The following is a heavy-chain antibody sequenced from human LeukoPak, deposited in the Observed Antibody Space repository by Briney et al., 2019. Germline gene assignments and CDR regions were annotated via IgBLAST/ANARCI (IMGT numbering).Heavy chain of an antibody. D-gene: IGHD4-11*01. V-gene: IGHV3-23*01. J-gene: IGHJ4*02. CDR2: ISGSGGST. CDR3: ARLHTGLLIDY. Sequence: GGSLRLSCAASGFTFSSYAMSWVRQAPGKGLEWASAISGSGGSTYYADSVKGRFTISRDNSKNTLYLQMNSLRAEDTAVYYCARLHTGLLIDYWGQGTLVTVSS. CDR1: GFTFSSYA.